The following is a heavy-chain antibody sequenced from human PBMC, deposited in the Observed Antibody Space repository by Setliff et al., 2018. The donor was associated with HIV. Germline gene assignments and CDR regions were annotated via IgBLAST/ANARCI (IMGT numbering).Heavy chain of an antibody. D-gene: IGHD3-10*01. J-gene: IGHJ5*02. Sequence: SETLSLTCAVYGGSFSGYYWSWIRQPPGKGLEWIGEISHGGSTNYNPSLRSRVTISLDTSKNQFSLKLSSVTAADTAVYYCATYADRESNRFDPWGQGILVTVSS. V-gene: IGHV4-34*01. CDR2: ISHGGST. CDR1: GGSFSGYY. CDR3: ATYADRESNRFDP.